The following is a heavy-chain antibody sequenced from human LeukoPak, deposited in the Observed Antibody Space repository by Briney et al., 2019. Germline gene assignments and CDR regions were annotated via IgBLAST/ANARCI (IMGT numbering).Heavy chain of an antibody. CDR3: AKSRRYVIAAALWFDP. D-gene: IGHD6-13*01. J-gene: IGHJ5*02. CDR1: GFTFSTYG. Sequence: GGSLRLSCAASGFTFSTYGMHWVRQAPGKGLEWVAFIRYDGSNKYYADSVKGRFTISRDNSKNTLYLQMNSLRAEDTAVYYCAKSRRYVIAAALWFDPWGQGTLVTVSS. CDR2: IRYDGSNK. V-gene: IGHV3-30*02.